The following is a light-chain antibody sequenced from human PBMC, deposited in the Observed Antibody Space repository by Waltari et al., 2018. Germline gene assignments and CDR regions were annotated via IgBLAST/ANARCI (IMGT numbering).Light chain of an antibody. CDR2: GAS. CDR1: QSVSSSY. Sequence: EIVLTQSPGTLSLSPGERAPLSCRASQSVSSSYLAWYQQKPGQAPRLLIYGASSRATGIPDRFSGSGSGTDFTLTISRLEPEDFAVYYCQQYGSSPRITFGQGTRLEIK. CDR3: QQYGSSPRIT. V-gene: IGKV3-20*01. J-gene: IGKJ5*01.